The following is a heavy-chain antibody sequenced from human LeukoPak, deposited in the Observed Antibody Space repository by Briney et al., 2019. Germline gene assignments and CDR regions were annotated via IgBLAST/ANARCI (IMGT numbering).Heavy chain of an antibody. CDR1: GGSISSYY. J-gene: IGHJ4*02. CDR3: ASSIAVAGRSSGNTFDY. V-gene: IGHV4-4*07. D-gene: IGHD6-19*01. Sequence: PSETLSLTCTVSGGSISSYYWSWIRQPAGKGLEWIGRIYTGGSTNYNPSLKSRVTMSVDTSKNQFSLKLSSVTAADTAVYYCASSIAVAGRSSGNTFDYWGQGTLVTVSS. CDR2: IYTGGST.